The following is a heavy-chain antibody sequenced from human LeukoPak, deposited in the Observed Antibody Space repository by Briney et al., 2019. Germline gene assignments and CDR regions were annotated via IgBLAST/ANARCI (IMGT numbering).Heavy chain of an antibody. Sequence: KPSETLSLTCAVYGGSFSGYYWSWIRQPPGKGLEWIGYIYYSGSTNYNPSLKSRVTISVDTSKNQFSLKLSSVTAADTAVYYCARIPRYCSSPSCYTGAAGYYFDYWGQGTLVTVSS. CDR3: ARIPRYCSSPSCYTGAAGYYFDY. D-gene: IGHD2-2*02. J-gene: IGHJ4*02. CDR1: GGSFSGYY. V-gene: IGHV4-34*11. CDR2: IYYSGST.